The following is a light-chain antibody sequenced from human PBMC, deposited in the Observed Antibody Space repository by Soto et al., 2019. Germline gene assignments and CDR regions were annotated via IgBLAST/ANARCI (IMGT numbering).Light chain of an antibody. J-gene: IGKJ1*01. CDR2: AAS. Sequence: IVMTQSPATLSVSPGERATLSCRASQSLRSNLAWYQQKPGQAPRLLIYAASTRATGIPARFSGSGSGAEFTLPISSLQSEDYPVYYSQQYNNWWTFGQGTKLEIK. CDR3: QQYNNWWT. V-gene: IGKV3-15*01. CDR1: QSLRSN.